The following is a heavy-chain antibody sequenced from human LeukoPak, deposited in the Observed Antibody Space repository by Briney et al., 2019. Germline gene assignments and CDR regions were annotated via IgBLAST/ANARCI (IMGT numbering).Heavy chain of an antibody. CDR3: ARDNSVRGEAWWFNP. D-gene: IGHD2-21*01. Sequence: GASVKVSCKASGYTFTGYYMHWVRQAPGQGLEWMGWINPNSGGTNYAQKFQGRVTMTRDTSISTDYLELSSLRSEDTAVYYCARDNSVRGEAWWFNPWGQGTLVTVSS. CDR2: INPNSGGT. V-gene: IGHV1-2*02. CDR1: GYTFTGYY. J-gene: IGHJ5*02.